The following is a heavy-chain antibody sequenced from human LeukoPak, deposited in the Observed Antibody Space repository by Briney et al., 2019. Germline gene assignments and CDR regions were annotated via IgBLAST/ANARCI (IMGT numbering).Heavy chain of an antibody. J-gene: IGHJ6*03. Sequence: PGGSLRLSCAASGFTFSSDSMNWVRQAPGKGLEWVSSISSSSSYIYYADSVKGRFTISRDNAKNSLYLQMNSLRAEDTAVYYCARDSSSPYYYYYYMDVWGKGTTVTVSS. V-gene: IGHV3-21*01. CDR3: ARDSSSPYYYYYYMDV. D-gene: IGHD6-13*01. CDR1: GFTFSSDS. CDR2: ISSSSSYI.